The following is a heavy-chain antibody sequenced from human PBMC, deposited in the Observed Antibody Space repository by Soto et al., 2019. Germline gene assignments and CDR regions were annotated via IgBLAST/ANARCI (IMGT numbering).Heavy chain of an antibody. CDR1: GGSISSYY. V-gene: IGHV4-4*07. Sequence: SETLSLTCTVSGGSISSYYWSWIRQPAGKGLEWIGRIYASGVTNYNPSLKSRITMSVDTSRNHFSLKLTSVTAADTAVYFCARMRRNLFDPWGQGTLVTVSS. CDR2: IYASGVT. CDR3: ARMRRNLFDP. J-gene: IGHJ5*02.